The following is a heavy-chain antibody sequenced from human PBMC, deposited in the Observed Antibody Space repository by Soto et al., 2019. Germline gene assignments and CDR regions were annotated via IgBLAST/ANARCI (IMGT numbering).Heavy chain of an antibody. D-gene: IGHD1-1*01. CDR3: AKKVPGSNPLDS. V-gene: IGHV1-2*02. J-gene: IGHJ4*02. CDR2: INPNSAST. CDR1: GYTFTGYY. Sequence: ASVKVSCKASGYTFTGYYMHWVRQAPGQGLEWMGRINPNSASTKYADSVRGRFTISRDNSKNTLYFQMNSLRVEDTAVYYCAKKVPGSNPLDSWGQGALVTVSS.